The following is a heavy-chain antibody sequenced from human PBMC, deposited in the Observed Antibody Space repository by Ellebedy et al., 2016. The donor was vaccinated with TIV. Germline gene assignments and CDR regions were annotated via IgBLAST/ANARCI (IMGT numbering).Heavy chain of an antibody. V-gene: IGHV1-69*05. CDR3: ARTYSSGWYGVGWFDP. J-gene: IGHJ5*02. CDR1: GGTFSSYA. CDR2: IIPIFGTA. D-gene: IGHD6-19*01. Sequence: SVKVSCXASGGTFSSYAISWVRQAPGQGLEWMGGIIPIFGTANYAQKFQGRVTMTTDTSTSTAYMELRSLRSDDTAVYYCARTYSSGWYGVGWFDPWGQGTLVTVSS.